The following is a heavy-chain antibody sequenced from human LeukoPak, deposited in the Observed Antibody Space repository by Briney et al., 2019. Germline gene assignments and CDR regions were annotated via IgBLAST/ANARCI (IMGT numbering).Heavy chain of an antibody. CDR1: GGSITSGDYY. J-gene: IGHJ4*02. CDR3: ATIKRGSIYGYFDF. Sequence: SQTLSLTCTVSGGSITSGDYYWSWIRQPPGKGLEWIAYMYYSGSTYYNPSLKSRVTMSADTSKNQFSLKLSSVTAADTAVYYCATIKRGSIYGYFDFWGQGIKVTVPS. D-gene: IGHD5-18*01. V-gene: IGHV4-30-4*01. CDR2: MYYSGST.